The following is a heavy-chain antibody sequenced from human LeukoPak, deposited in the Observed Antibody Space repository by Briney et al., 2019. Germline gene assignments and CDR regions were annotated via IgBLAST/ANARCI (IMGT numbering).Heavy chain of an antibody. CDR1: GFTFSSYS. Sequence: GGSLRLSCAASGFTFSSYSMNWVRQAPGKGLEWVSSISSSSSYIYYADSVKGRFTISRDNAKNSLYLQMNSLRAEDTAVYYCARDGGLIAAAEDYDCWGQGTLVTVSS. V-gene: IGHV3-21*01. J-gene: IGHJ4*02. CDR2: ISSSSSYI. CDR3: ARDGGLIAAAEDYDC. D-gene: IGHD6-13*01.